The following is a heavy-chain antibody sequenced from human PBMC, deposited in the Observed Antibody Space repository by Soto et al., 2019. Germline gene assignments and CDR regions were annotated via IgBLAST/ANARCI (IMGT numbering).Heavy chain of an antibody. V-gene: IGHV1-2*04. CDR2: INPNSGDT. CDR1: GYIFTGYY. CDR3: ARDQRSYGEPPFDY. J-gene: IGHJ4*02. D-gene: IGHD3-16*01. Sequence: ASVKVSCKASGYIFTGYYMHWVRQAPGQGLEWMGWINPNSGDTNYTQKFQGWVTMTRDTSMNTVYMELSGLRSDDTAVYYCARDQRSYGEPPFDYWGQGTLVTVSS.